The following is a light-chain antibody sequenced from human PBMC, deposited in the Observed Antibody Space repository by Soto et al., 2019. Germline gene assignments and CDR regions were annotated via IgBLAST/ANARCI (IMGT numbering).Light chain of an antibody. Sequence: EIVLTQSPGTLSLSPGERATLSCRASQSVSSSYLAWYQQKPGQAPRLLIYGASTRATGIPDRFSGSGSGTDFTLTISRLEPEDFAVYSCQQYAGSPWTFGQGTKVEI. J-gene: IGKJ1*01. CDR1: QSVSSSY. V-gene: IGKV3-20*01. CDR2: GAS. CDR3: QQYAGSPWT.